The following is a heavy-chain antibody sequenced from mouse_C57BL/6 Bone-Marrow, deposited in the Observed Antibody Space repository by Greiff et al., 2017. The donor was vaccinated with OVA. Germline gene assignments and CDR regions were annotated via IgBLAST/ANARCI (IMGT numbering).Heavy chain of an antibody. Sequence: VQLQQPGAELVKPGASVKMSCKASGYTFTSYWITWVKQRPGQGLEWIGDIYPGSGSTNYNEKFKSKATLTVGTSSSTAYMQLSSLTSEDSAVYYCARGEEELLRSGDYWGQGTTLTVSS. D-gene: IGHD1-1*01. CDR2: IYPGSGST. CDR3: ARGEEELLRSGDY. J-gene: IGHJ2*01. CDR1: GYTFTSYW. V-gene: IGHV1-55*01.